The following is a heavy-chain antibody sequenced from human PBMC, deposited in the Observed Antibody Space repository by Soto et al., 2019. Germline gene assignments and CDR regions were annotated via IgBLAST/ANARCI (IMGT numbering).Heavy chain of an antibody. J-gene: IGHJ2*01. CDR1: GFTFSSYG. V-gene: IGHV3-33*01. CDR3: ARDKDYGDYGLGYFDL. Sequence: QVQLVESGGGVGQPGRSLRLSCAASGFTFSSYGMHWVRQAPGKGLEWVAVIWYDGSNKYYADSVKGRFTISRDNSKNTLYLQMNSLRAEDTAVYYCARDKDYGDYGLGYFDLWGRGTLVTVSS. CDR2: IWYDGSNK. D-gene: IGHD4-17*01.